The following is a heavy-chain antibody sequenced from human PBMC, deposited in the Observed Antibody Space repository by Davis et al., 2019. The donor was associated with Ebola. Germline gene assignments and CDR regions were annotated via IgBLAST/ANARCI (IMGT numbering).Heavy chain of an antibody. Sequence: AASVKVSCKASGYTFTSYGISWVRQAPGQGLEWMGWISAYNGNTNYAQKLQGRVTMTTDTSTSTAYMELRSLRSDDTAVYYCARETSTYYDFWSGLTPRYYYYGMDVWGQGTTVTVSS. CDR1: GYTFTSYG. CDR3: ARETSTYYDFWSGLTPRYYYYGMDV. J-gene: IGHJ6*02. V-gene: IGHV1-18*01. CDR2: ISAYNGNT. D-gene: IGHD3-3*01.